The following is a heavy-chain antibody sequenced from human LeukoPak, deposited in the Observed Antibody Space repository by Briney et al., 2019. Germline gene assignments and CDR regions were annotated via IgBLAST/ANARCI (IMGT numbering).Heavy chain of an antibody. J-gene: IGHJ4*02. D-gene: IGHD3-22*01. Sequence: GGSLRLSCAASGFTFSSYAMSWVRQAPGKGLEWVSGISGSGGSTYYADSVKGRFTISRDNSKNTLYLQMNSLRAEDTAVYYCARRRRITMIVVVIGDYYFDYWGQGTLVTVSS. V-gene: IGHV3-23*01. CDR2: ISGSGGST. CDR1: GFTFSSYA. CDR3: ARRRRITMIVVVIGDYYFDY.